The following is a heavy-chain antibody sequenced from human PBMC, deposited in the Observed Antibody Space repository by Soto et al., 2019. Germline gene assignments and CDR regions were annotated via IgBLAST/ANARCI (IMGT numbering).Heavy chain of an antibody. CDR1: GGSVSSGDYY. Sequence: QVQLLESGPGLVKPSETLSLTCTVSGGSVSSGDYYWSWIRQPPGKGLEWIGYIYYSGRTDYNPSLKSRVTISLDTSKNQISLNLTSVTAADTAVYYSARVPRQQEPTVWFDPWGQGTLGTVSS. CDR2: IYYSGRT. D-gene: IGHD1-1*01. V-gene: IGHV4-30-4*01. CDR3: ARVPRQQEPTVWFDP. J-gene: IGHJ5*02.